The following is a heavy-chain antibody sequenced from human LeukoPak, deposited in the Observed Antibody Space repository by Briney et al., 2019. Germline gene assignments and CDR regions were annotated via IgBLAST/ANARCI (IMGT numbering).Heavy chain of an antibody. CDR2: IWYDGSNK. Sequence: PGGSLRLSCAASGFTFSNHAIHWVRQAPGKGLEWVAVIWYDGSNKYYADSVKGRFTISRDNSKNTLYLQMNSLRAEDTAVYYCATTFLSGYDFDPYYFDYWGQGTLVTVSS. V-gene: IGHV3-33*01. J-gene: IGHJ4*02. CDR1: GFTFSNHA. CDR3: ATTFLSGYDFDPYYFDY. D-gene: IGHD5-12*01.